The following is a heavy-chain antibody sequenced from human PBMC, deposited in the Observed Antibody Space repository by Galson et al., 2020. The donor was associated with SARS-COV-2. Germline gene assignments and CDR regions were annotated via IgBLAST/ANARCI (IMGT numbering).Heavy chain of an antibody. D-gene: IGHD2-2*01. Sequence: ASVKVSCKASGYTFTSYAMNWVRQAPGQGLEWMGWINTNTGNPTYAQGFTGRFVFSLDTSVSTAYLQISSLKAEDTAVYYCARDSDSTRTTVGYYYYYMDVWGKGTTVTVSS. CDR3: ARDSDSTRTTVGYYYYYMDV. J-gene: IGHJ6*03. CDR1: GYTFTSYA. V-gene: IGHV7-4-1*02. CDR2: INTNTGNP.